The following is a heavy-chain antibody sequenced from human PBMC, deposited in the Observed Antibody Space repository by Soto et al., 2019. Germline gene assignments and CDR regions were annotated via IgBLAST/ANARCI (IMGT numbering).Heavy chain of an antibody. J-gene: IGHJ4*02. CDR3: ARGVSLDY. D-gene: IGHD2-8*01. V-gene: IGHV4-59*08. CDR2: IYSSGST. CDR1: SDSISRYY. Sequence: SETLSLTRTVSSDSISRYYWNWIRQPPGKGLEWIGYIYSSGSTNYNPSLKSRVTISLDTSKNQFSLKLGSVTAADTAVYDCARGVSLDYWGQGTLAT.